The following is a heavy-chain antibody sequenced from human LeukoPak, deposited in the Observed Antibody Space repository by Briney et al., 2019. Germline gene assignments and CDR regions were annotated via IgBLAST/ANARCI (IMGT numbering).Heavy chain of an antibody. CDR1: GGSISSGSYY. V-gene: IGHV4-61*02. J-gene: IGHJ4*02. D-gene: IGHD3-22*01. CDR2: IYTSGST. Sequence: SETLSLTCTASGGSISSGSYYWSWIRQPAGKGLEWIGRIYTSGSTNYNPSLKSRVTISVDTSKNQFSLKLSSVTAADTAVYYCARAPDPPDYYYDSSGYYFFDYWGQGTLVTVSS. CDR3: ARAPDPPDYYYDSSGYYFFDY.